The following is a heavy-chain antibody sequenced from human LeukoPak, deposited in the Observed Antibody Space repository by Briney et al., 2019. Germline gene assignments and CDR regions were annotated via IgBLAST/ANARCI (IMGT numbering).Heavy chain of an antibody. Sequence: PGGSLRLSCAASGFTFSSYGMHWVRQAPGKGLEWVAVISYDGSNKYYADSVKGRFTISRGNSKNTLYLQMNSLRAEDTAVYYCARDPYYDYVWSGAFDIWGQGTMVTVFS. CDR3: ARDPYYDYVWSGAFDI. V-gene: IGHV3-30*03. CDR1: GFTFSSYG. CDR2: ISYDGSNK. D-gene: IGHD3-16*01. J-gene: IGHJ3*02.